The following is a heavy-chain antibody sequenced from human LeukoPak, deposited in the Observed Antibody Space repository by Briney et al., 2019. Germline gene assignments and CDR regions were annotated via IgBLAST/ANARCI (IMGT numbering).Heavy chain of an antibody. Sequence: GGSLRLSCAASGFTFSDYDMHWVRQATGKGLEWVSAIGTAGDTYYTGSVKGRFTISRENAKNSLYLQINSLRAGDTAVYYCARGSDGIIDYWGQGTLVTVSS. V-gene: IGHV3-13*01. D-gene: IGHD1-14*01. J-gene: IGHJ4*02. CDR3: ARGSDGIIDY. CDR1: GFTFSDYD. CDR2: IGTAGDT.